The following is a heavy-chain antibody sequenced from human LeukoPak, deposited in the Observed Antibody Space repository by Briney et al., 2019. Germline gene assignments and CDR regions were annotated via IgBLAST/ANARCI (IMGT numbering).Heavy chain of an antibody. CDR2: ISSSSSYI. J-gene: IGHJ4*02. Sequence: PGGSLRLSCAASGFTFSSYWMNWVRQAPGKGLEWVSSISSSSSYIYYADSVKGRFTISRDNAKNSLYLQMNSLRAEDTAVYYCARGYHSSSWYDIFDYWGQGTLVTVSS. CDR3: ARGYHSSSWYDIFDY. D-gene: IGHD6-13*01. CDR1: GFTFSSYW. V-gene: IGHV3-21*01.